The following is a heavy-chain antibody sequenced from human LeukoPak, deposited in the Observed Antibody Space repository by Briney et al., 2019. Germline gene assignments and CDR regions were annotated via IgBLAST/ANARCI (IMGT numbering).Heavy chain of an antibody. CDR3: ASTSIIRGYDHDQYY. Sequence: GGSLRLSCAASGFTFSSNDMSWVRQAPGKGLEWVSVIHSDGATHYSDSVMGRFSISRDTSTNTLYLQMNSLRDEDTAVYYCASTSIIRGYDHDQYYWGQGTLVTVSS. J-gene: IGHJ4*02. CDR1: GFTFSSND. D-gene: IGHD5-12*01. CDR2: IHSDGAT. V-gene: IGHV3-53*01.